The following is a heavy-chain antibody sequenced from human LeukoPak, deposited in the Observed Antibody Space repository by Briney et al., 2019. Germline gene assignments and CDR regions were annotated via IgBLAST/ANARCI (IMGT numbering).Heavy chain of an antibody. CDR3: ARDQVTFGGVIVSHGY. CDR1: GGTFSSYA. D-gene: IGHD3-16*02. V-gene: IGHV1-69*13. Sequence: WASVKVSCKASGGTFSSYAISWVRQALGQGLEWMGGIIPIFGTANYAQKFQGRVTITADESTSTAYVELSSLRSEDTAVYYCARDQVTFGGVIVSHGYWGQGTLVTVSS. J-gene: IGHJ4*02. CDR2: IIPIFGTA.